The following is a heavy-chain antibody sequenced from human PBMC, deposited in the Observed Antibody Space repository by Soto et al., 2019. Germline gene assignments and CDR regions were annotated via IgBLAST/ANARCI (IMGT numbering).Heavy chain of an antibody. CDR3: ARAPYSSGWPDS. V-gene: IGHV4-61*03. D-gene: IGHD6-19*01. J-gene: IGHJ4*02. CDR2: ISYSGST. CDR1: GGSVSSGGYF. Sequence: SETLPLTCTVSGGSVSSGGYFWSWIRQPPGKGLEWIGYISYSGSTKYNPSLESRVTISVDTSNKNFSLKLASVTAADTAVYYCARAPYSSGWPDSWGQGTLVTVSS.